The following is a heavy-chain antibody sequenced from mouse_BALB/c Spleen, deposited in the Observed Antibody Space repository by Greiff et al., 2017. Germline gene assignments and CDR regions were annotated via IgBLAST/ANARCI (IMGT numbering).Heavy chain of an antibody. V-gene: IGHV2-9*02. D-gene: IGHD1-1*01. CDR1: GFSLTSYG. CDR2: IWAGGST. J-gene: IGHJ4*01. CDR3: AREDGSSDEAMDD. Sequence: VQVVESGPGLVAPSQSLSITCTVSGFSLTSYGVHWVRQPPGKGLEWLGVIWAGGSTNYNSALMSRLSISKDNSKSQVFLKMNSLQTDDTAMYYCAREDGSSDEAMDDWGQGTSVTVSS.